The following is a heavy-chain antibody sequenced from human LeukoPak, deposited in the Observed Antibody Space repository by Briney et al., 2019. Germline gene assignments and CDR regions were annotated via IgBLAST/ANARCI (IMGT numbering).Heavy chain of an antibody. J-gene: IGHJ6*02. CDR1: GGSITNYY. CDR2: IYNTGST. Sequence: SETLSLTCSVSGGSITNYYWSWIRQSPGKGLEWIGFIYNTGSTNYNPSLKSRGTISVDTSKNQFSLKLSSVTAADTAVYYCAREGHSYGYHYGMDVWGQGTTVTVSS. D-gene: IGHD5-18*01. V-gene: IGHV4-59*01. CDR3: AREGHSYGYHYGMDV.